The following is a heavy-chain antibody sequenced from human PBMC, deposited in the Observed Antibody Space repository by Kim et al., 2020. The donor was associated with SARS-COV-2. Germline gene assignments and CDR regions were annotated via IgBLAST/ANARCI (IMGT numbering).Heavy chain of an antibody. CDR3: ARPSIPELYYYYMDV. D-gene: IGHD1-26*01. V-gene: IGHV1-69*04. CDR2: IIPILGIA. Sequence: SVKVSCKASGGTFSSYAISWVRQAPGQGLEWMGRIIPILGIANYAQKFQGRVTITADKSTSTAYMELSSLRSEDTAVYYCARPSIPELYYYYMDVWGKGTTVTVSS. J-gene: IGHJ6*03. CDR1: GGTFSSYA.